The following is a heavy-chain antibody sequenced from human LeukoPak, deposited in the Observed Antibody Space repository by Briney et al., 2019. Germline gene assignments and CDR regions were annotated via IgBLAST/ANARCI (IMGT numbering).Heavy chain of an antibody. Sequence: SETLSLTCTVSGGSISSSSYYWGWIRQPPGKGLEWIGSIYYSGSTYYNPSLKSRVTISVDTSKNQFSLKLSSVTAADTAVYYCARDRLSQTYYDFWSGYYYPSHDAFDIWGQGTMVTVSS. CDR3: ARDRLSQTYYDFWSGYYYPSHDAFDI. D-gene: IGHD3-3*01. V-gene: IGHV4-39*07. CDR2: IYYSGST. CDR1: GGSISSSSYY. J-gene: IGHJ3*02.